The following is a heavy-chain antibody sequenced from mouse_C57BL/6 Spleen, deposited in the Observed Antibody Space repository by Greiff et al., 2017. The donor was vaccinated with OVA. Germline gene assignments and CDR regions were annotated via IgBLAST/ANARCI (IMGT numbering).Heavy chain of an antibody. CDR1: GFTFSSYG. Sequence: VQLKESGGDLVKPGGSLKLSCAASGFTFSSYGMSWVRQTPDKRLEWVATISSGGSYTYYPDSVKGRFTISRDNAKNTLYLQMSSLKSEDTAMYYCARHGQLAWFAYWGQGTLVTVSA. CDR2: ISSGGSYT. J-gene: IGHJ3*01. V-gene: IGHV5-6*01. CDR3: ARHGQLAWFAY.